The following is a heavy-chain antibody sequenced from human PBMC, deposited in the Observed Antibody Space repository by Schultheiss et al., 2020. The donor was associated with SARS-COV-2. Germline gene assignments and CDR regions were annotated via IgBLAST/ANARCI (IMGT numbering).Heavy chain of an antibody. Sequence: GGSLRLSCAASGFTFSSYDMHWVRQATGKGLEWVSAISGSGGSTYYADSVKGRFTISRDNSKNTLYLQMNSLRAEDTALYYCAKDRWYQLLTYGMDVWGQGTTVTVSS. CDR1: GFTFSSYD. D-gene: IGHD2-2*01. CDR3: AKDRWYQLLTYGMDV. V-gene: IGHV3-23*01. J-gene: IGHJ6*02. CDR2: ISGSGGST.